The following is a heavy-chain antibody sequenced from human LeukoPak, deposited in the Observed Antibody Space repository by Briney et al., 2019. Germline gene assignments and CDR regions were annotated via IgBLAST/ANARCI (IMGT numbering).Heavy chain of an antibody. J-gene: IGHJ4*02. V-gene: IGHV3-48*03. D-gene: IGHD3-16*02. CDR1: GFTFSSYE. CDR2: ISSSGSTI. CDR3: ARVGYDYVWGSYRMAYYFDY. Sequence: GSLRLSCAASGFTFSSYEMNWVRQAPGKGLEWVSYISSSGSTIYYAGSVKGRFTISRDNAKNSLYLQMNSLRAEDTAVYYCARVGYDYVWGSYRMAYYFDYWGQGTLVTVSS.